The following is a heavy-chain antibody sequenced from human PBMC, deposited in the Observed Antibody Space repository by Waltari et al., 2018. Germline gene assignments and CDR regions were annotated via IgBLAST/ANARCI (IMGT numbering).Heavy chain of an antibody. V-gene: IGHV3-30*04. CDR2: ISYNARNI. D-gene: IGHD2-2*01. J-gene: IGHJ6*02. CDR1: EFTLSSYA. Sequence: QVPLVESGGGVVQLGRALRLSWAALEFTLSSYAMHWVRQAPGKGLEWVAVISYNARNIYYVDSVKGRFTISRDNSKKTLFLQMNSLRDEDTAIYYCARDYCDRTNCHGMDVWGQGTAVTVSS. CDR3: ARDYCDRTNCHGMDV.